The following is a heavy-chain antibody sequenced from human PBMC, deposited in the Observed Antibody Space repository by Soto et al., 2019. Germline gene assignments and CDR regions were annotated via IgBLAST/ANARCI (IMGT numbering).Heavy chain of an antibody. J-gene: IGHJ4*02. Sequence: PGGSLRLSCAAPGFTFSSSGMHWVRQAPGKGLEWVAVIWRDGSNENYADSVKGRFTISRDNSKNTLYLQMNSLRVEDTAVYYCARGPGSLMSCALDYWGQGTLVTVSS. V-gene: IGHV3-33*01. CDR2: IWRDGSNE. CDR1: GFTFSSSG. CDR3: ARGPGSLMSCALDY. D-gene: IGHD2-15*01.